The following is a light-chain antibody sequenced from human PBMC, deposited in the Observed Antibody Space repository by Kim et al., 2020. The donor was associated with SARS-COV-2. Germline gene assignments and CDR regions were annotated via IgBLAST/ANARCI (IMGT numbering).Light chain of an antibody. V-gene: IGLV7-46*01. J-gene: IGLJ3*02. CDR1: TGAVPPTPY. CDR3: LLSFSGIRV. Sequence: PGGAVTTPCASSTGAVPPTPYPYWFQKKPGEVPRTLIFDTGSRHSWTPARFSGSLSGDKAVLTLAGAQPEDEGDYYCLLSFSGIRVFGGGTQLTVL. CDR2: DTG.